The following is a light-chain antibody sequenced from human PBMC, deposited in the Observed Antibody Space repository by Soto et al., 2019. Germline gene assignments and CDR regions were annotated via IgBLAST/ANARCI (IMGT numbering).Light chain of an antibody. CDR3: SSYAGRITLV. CDR2: DDN. V-gene: IGLV2-23*01. CDR1: RSDVGGYNL. Sequence: QSGLTQTASVSGSPGQSITMSCTGSRSDVGGYNLVSWYQQHPGKAPKLLIPDDNKRPSGVSDRFSGSKSGNTASLTISGLQAEDEGDYYCSSYAGRITLVFGGGTKLTVL. J-gene: IGLJ2*01.